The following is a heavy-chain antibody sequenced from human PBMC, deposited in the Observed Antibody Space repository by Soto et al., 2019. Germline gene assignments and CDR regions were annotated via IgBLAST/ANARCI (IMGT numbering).Heavy chain of an antibody. CDR1: GGSISSGDYY. V-gene: IGHV4-30-4*01. J-gene: IGHJ4*02. D-gene: IGHD6-13*01. CDR3: ARDLAAAGPFDC. CDR2: IYYSGST. Sequence: SETLSLTCTVSGGSISSGDYYWSWIRQPPGKGLEWIGYIYYSGSTLYNPSLKSRVTISVDKSKNQFSLKLTSVTAADTAVYYCARDLAAAGPFDCWGQGTLVTVSS.